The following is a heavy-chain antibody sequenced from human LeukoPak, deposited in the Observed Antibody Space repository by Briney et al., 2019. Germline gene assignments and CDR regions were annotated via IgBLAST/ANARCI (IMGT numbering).Heavy chain of an antibody. Sequence: ASVKVSCKASGYTFTSYAMHWVRQAPGQRLEWMGWINAGNGNTKYSQKFQGRVTITRDTSTSTAYMELRSLRSDDTAVYYCARMYCSRGSCYPLFYYYALDVWGQGTTVTVSS. CDR2: INAGNGNT. CDR1: GYTFTSYA. D-gene: IGHD2-15*01. CDR3: ARMYCSRGSCYPLFYYYALDV. J-gene: IGHJ6*02. V-gene: IGHV1-3*01.